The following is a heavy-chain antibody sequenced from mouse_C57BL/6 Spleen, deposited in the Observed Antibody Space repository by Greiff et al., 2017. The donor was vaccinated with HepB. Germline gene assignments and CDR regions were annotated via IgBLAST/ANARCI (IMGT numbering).Heavy chain of an antibody. V-gene: IGHV5-4*01. J-gene: IGHJ4*01. CDR1: GFTFSSYA. CDR2: ISDGGSYT. Sequence: EVKLVESGGGLVKPGGSLKLSCAASGFTFSSYAMSWVRQTPEKRLEWVATISDGGSYTYYPDNVKGRFTISRDNAKNNLYLQMSHLKSEDTAIYYCARDGGSRGMDYWGQGTSVTVSS. CDR3: ARDGGSRGMDY.